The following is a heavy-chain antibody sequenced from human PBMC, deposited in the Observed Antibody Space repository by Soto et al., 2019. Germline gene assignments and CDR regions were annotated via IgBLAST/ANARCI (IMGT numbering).Heavy chain of an antibody. CDR3: ARESRSLLYYYYGMDV. D-gene: IGHD3-16*02. CDR1: GYSLIDYY. Sequence: ASVKVSCKASGYSLIDYYTHWVRQAPGQGLEWMGWINPNSGGTNYAQKFQGRVTMTRDTSISTAYMELSRLRSDDTAVYYCARESRSLLYYYYGMDVWGQGTTVTV. CDR2: INPNSGGT. J-gene: IGHJ6*02. V-gene: IGHV1-2*02.